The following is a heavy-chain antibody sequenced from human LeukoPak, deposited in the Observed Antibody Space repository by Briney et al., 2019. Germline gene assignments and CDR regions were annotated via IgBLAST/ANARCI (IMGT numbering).Heavy chain of an antibody. V-gene: IGHV3-15*01. CDR3: TTPLTGYYDSSGFSVKGDDY. CDR2: IRSKTAGETT. J-gene: IGHJ4*02. D-gene: IGHD3-22*01. Sequence: GGSLRLSCAASGFTFSNYAMSWVRQAPGKGLEWVGRIRSKTAGETTDYAAPVKGRFTISRDDSKNTLYLQMNSLKTEDTAVYYCTTPLTGYYDSSGFSVKGDDYWGQGTLVTVSS. CDR1: GFTFSNYA.